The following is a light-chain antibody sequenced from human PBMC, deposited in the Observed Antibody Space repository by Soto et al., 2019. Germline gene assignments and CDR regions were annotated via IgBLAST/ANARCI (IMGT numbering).Light chain of an antibody. CDR2: AAS. V-gene: IGKV1-39*01. Sequence: DIQMTQSPSSLSASVGDRVTMTCRASETISTFLNWYQHKPGKALKLLIYAASRLQSGVPSRFSGSGSGTDFTLTINGLQPEDFASYYCQQSYSTSPITFGQGTRLEI. J-gene: IGKJ5*01. CDR3: QQSYSTSPIT. CDR1: ETISTF.